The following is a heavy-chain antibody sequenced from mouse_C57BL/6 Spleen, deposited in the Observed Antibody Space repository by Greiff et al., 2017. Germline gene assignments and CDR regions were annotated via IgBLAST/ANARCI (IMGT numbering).Heavy chain of an antibody. J-gene: IGHJ2*01. CDR2: INPNNGGT. CDR3: ARRAGTDYFYY. D-gene: IGHD3-3*01. CDR1: GYTFTDYH. V-gene: IGHV1-18*01. Sequence: EVQLQQSGPELVKPGASVTIPCKVSGYTFTDYHMDWVKQSHGKSLDWIGDINPNNGGTIYNQKFKGKATLTVDKSSRTAYMELRSLTSEDTAVYYCARRAGTDYFYYWGQGTTRTVS.